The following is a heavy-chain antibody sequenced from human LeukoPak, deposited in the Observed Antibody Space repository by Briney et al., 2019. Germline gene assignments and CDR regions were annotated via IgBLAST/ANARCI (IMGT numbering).Heavy chain of an antibody. D-gene: IGHD5-18*01. CDR3: AKDRSWIQLMESYYFDY. V-gene: IGHV3-30*02. Sequence: GGSLRLSCAASGFTFSSYGMHWVRQAPGKGLEWVAFIRCDGSNKYYADSVKGRFTISRDNSKNTLYLQMNSLRAEDTAVYYCAKDRSWIQLMESYYFDYWGQGTLVTVSS. CDR2: IRCDGSNK. CDR1: GFTFSSYG. J-gene: IGHJ4*02.